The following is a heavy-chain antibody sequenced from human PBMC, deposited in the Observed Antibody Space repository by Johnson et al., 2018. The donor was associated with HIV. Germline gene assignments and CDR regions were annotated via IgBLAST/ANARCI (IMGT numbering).Heavy chain of an antibody. CDR3: ARGPWAFDI. V-gene: IGHV3-13*01. CDR2: IGSADDT. J-gene: IGHJ3*02. CDR1: GFTFSSYD. Sequence: VQLVESGGGVVQPGRSLRLSCAASGFTFSSYDMRWVRQATGKGLEWVSVIGSADDTNYAGSVKGRFTISRENAKNSLFLQMNSPRAGDTAVYYCARGPWAFDIWGQGTMVTVSS.